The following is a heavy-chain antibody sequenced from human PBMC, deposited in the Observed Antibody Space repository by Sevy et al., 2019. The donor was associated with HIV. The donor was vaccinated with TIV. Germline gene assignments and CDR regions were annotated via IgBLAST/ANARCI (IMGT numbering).Heavy chain of an antibody. V-gene: IGHV1-2*02. CDR2: INPNSGDT. Sequence: GASVKVSCKASGYTFTAYYMHWVRQAPGQGLEWMGWINPNSGDTNYAQKFQGRVTMTRDTSISTAYMELSRLRSDDTAVYYCARDRGGGYNFAYWGQGTLVTVSS. D-gene: IGHD5-12*01. CDR1: GYTFTAYY. J-gene: IGHJ4*02. CDR3: ARDRGGGYNFAY.